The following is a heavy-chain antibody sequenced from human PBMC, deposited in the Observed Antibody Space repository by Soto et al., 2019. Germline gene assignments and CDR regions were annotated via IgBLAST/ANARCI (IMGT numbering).Heavy chain of an antibody. Sequence: SETLSLTCAVSGGSISSSNWWRCVRQPPGKGLEWIGEIYHSGSTNYNPSLKSRVTISVDKSKNQFSLKLSSVTAADTAVYYCARDSRASGSYYDYYNYYGMDVWGQGTTVTVSS. V-gene: IGHV4-4*02. CDR2: IYHSGST. J-gene: IGHJ6*02. CDR1: GGSISSSNW. D-gene: IGHD1-26*01. CDR3: ARDSRASGSYYDYYNYYGMDV.